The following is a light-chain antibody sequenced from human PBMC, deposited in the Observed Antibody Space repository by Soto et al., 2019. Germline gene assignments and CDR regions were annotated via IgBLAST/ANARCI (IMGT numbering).Light chain of an antibody. CDR2: EVS. J-gene: IGLJ1*01. Sequence: SALTQPASVSGSPGQSITISCTGTSSDVGGYNYVSWYQQHPGKAPRLMISEVSNRPSGVSNRFSGSKSGNTASLTISGLQAEDEADYYCTSYTSSSRIFGTGTKVTVL. CDR1: SSDVGGYNY. V-gene: IGLV2-14*01. CDR3: TSYTSSSRI.